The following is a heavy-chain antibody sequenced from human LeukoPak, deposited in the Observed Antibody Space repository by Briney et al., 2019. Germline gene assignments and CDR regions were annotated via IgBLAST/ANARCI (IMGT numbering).Heavy chain of an antibody. CDR2: IYYSGST. CDR1: GGSISSSSYY. Sequence: PSETLSLTCTVSGGSISSSSYYWGWIRQPPGKGLEWIGYIYYSGSTNYNPSLKSRVTISVDTSKNQFSLKLSSVTAADTAVYYCARRGAVAGTGNWFDPWGQGTLVTVSS. V-gene: IGHV4-61*05. CDR3: ARRGAVAGTGNWFDP. D-gene: IGHD6-19*01. J-gene: IGHJ5*02.